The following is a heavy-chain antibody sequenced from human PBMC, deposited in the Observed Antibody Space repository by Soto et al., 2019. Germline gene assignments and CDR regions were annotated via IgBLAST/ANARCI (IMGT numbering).Heavy chain of an antibody. V-gene: IGHV3-48*02. J-gene: IGHJ4*02. CDR2: ISSSSSTI. D-gene: IGHD3-22*01. CDR3: ARGPYYYDSSGYPFDY. CDR1: GFTFSSYS. Sequence: PGGSLGLSCAASGFTFSSYSMNWVRQAPGKGLEWVSYISSSSSTIYYADSVKGRFTISRDNAKNSLYLQMNSLRDEDTAVYYCARGPYYYDSSGYPFDYWGQGTLVTVSS.